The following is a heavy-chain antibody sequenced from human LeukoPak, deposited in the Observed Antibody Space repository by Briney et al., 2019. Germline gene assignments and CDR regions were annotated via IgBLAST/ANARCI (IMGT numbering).Heavy chain of an antibody. Sequence: GLSLTLSYPPSRWTLRSYVMSGVGPAPAKGLAGVAGVWYDGSNKYYADSVKGRFTISRDNSKNTLYLQMNSLRAEDTAVYYCARGTPELSPLPDYGMDVWGQGTTVTVSS. CDR3: ARGTPELSPLPDYGMDV. CDR2: VWYDGSNK. J-gene: IGHJ6*02. CDR1: RWTLRSYV. V-gene: IGHV3-33*08. D-gene: IGHD3-16*02.